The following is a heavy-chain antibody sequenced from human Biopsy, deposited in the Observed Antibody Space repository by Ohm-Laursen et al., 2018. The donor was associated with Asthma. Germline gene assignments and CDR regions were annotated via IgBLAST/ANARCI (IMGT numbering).Heavy chain of an antibody. V-gene: IGHV1-3*01. J-gene: IGHJ3*01. D-gene: IGHD3-9*01. CDR1: GYTFINYA. CDR3: ARTYYDFLTGQVNDAFAL. Sequence: ASVKVSCKVSGYTFINYAIHWVRQAPGQRLEWMGWINAGDGNTKYSQKFQGRVTITRDTSASTAYMDLRSLRSEDTAMYYCARTYYDFLTGQVNDAFALWGQGTTVTVSS. CDR2: INAGDGNT.